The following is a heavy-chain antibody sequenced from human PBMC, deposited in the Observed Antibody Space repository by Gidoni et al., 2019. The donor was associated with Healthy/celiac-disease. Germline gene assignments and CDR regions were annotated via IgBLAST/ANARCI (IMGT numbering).Heavy chain of an antibody. V-gene: IGHV4-61*01. CDR2: IYYSGST. Sequence: QVQLQESGPGLVKPSETLSLTCTVSGGSVSSGSYYWSWIRQPPGKGLEWIGYIYYSGSTNYNPSLKSRVTISVDTSKNQFSLKLSSVTAADTAVYYCARVPRVRALSGYYYYGMDVWGQGTTVTVSS. J-gene: IGHJ6*02. D-gene: IGHD3-10*01. CDR1: GGSVSSGSYY. CDR3: ARVPRVRALSGYYYYGMDV.